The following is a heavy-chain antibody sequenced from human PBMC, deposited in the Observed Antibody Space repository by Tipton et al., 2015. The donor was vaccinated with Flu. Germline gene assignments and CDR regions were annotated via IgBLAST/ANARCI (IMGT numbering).Heavy chain of an antibody. CDR3: ARRGRGSSSPNDY. Sequence: QLVQSGGGLVKPGGSLRLSCAASGVTFSSYSMNWDRQAPGKGLEWVSSISSSSSYIYYADSVKGRFTISRDNAKNSMYLQMNSLRAEDTAVYYCARRGRGSSSPNDYWGQGTLVTVSS. J-gene: IGHJ4*02. D-gene: IGHD6-6*01. CDR2: ISSSSSYI. V-gene: IGHV3-21*01. CDR1: GVTFSSYS.